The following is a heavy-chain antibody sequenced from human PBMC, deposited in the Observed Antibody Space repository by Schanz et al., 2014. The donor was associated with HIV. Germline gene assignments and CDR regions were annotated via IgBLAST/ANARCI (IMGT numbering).Heavy chain of an antibody. D-gene: IGHD3-3*01. CDR3: ARAPSDFWMAYFDY. CDR2: ITSNGRTT. J-gene: IGHJ4*02. Sequence: QVQLVESGGGVVQPGRSLRLSCAASGFTFSTYGMHWVRQGPGKGLEWVSHITSNGRTTYYGDSVKGRFTISRDNLRNTLYLQMNSLRAEDTAVYYCARAPSDFWMAYFDYWGQGTLVTVSS. CDR1: GFTFSTYG. V-gene: IGHV3-NL1*01.